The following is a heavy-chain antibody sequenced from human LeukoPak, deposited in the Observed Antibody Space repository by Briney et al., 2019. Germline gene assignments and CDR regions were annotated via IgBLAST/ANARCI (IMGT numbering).Heavy chain of an antibody. D-gene: IGHD3-22*01. V-gene: IGHV3-23*01. CDR2: ISGSGGST. Sequence: GGTLRLSCAASGFTFSSYGMSWVRQAPGKGLEWVSAISGSGGSTYYADSVKGRFTISRDNSKNTLYLQMNSLRAEDTAVYYCARCRDYYDNSGYCYYFDHWGQGTLVTVSS. CDR1: GFTFSSYG. CDR3: ARCRDYYDNSGYCYYFDH. J-gene: IGHJ4*02.